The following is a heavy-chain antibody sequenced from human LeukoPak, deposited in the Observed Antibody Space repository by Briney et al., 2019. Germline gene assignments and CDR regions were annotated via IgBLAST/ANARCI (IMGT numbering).Heavy chain of an antibody. CDR3: ARDYYCSGSSCYNRLFDY. D-gene: IGHD2-2*02. CDR2: INPSSGGT. Sequence: TSVKVSCKASGYTFTGYYIHWVRHAPGQGLEWMGRINPSSGGTDYAQKFQGRVTMTRDTSMSTAYMELSRLRSDDTAVYYCARDYYCSGSSCYNRLFDYWGQETLVTVS. CDR1: GYTFTGYY. J-gene: IGHJ4*02. V-gene: IGHV1-2*06.